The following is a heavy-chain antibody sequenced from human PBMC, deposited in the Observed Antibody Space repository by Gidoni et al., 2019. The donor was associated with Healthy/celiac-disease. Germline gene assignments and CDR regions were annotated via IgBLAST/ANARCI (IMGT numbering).Heavy chain of an antibody. Sequence: QVQLVESGGGVVQPGRSLRLSCAASGFTFSSYGMHWVRPAPGKGLEWVAVISYDGSNKYYADSVKGRFTISRDNSKNTLYLQMNSLRAEDTAVYYCAKAKRYYYYYMDVWGKGTTVTVSS. CDR3: AKAKRYYYYYMDV. J-gene: IGHJ6*03. CDR1: GFTFSSYG. V-gene: IGHV3-30*18. CDR2: ISYDGSNK.